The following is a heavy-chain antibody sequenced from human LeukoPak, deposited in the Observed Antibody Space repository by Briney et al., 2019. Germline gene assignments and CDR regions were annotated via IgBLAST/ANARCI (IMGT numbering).Heavy chain of an antibody. CDR3: ARRSGYYYDSSGYVDNWFDP. Sequence: GGSLRLSCAASGFTFSSYSMNWVRQAPGKGLEWVSYISSSSTIYYADSVKGRFTISRDNSKNTLYLQMNSLRAEDTAVYYCARRSGYYYDSSGYVDNWFDPWGQGTLVTVSS. J-gene: IGHJ5*02. D-gene: IGHD3-22*01. V-gene: IGHV3-48*01. CDR2: ISSSSTI. CDR1: GFTFSSYS.